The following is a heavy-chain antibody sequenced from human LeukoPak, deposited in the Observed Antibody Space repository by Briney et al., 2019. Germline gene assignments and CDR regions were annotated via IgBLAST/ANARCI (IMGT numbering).Heavy chain of an antibody. CDR3: ARTENYIPEDWFDP. Sequence: PSETLSLTCTVSGGSISSYYWSWIRQPPGKGLEWIGYIYYSGSTNYNPSLKSRVTISVDTSKNQLFLKLTSVTAADTAVYYCARTENYIPEDWFDPWGQGTLVTVSS. V-gene: IGHV4-59*08. D-gene: IGHD5-24*01. CDR2: IYYSGST. CDR1: GGSISSYY. J-gene: IGHJ5*02.